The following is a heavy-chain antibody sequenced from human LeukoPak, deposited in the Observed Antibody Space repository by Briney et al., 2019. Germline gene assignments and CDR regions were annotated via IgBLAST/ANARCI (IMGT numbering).Heavy chain of an antibody. CDR2: VSHSETT. CDR1: GASISATNW. D-gene: IGHD3-10*01. CDR3: ARVTHYYDSGSYPY. V-gene: IGHV4-4*02. J-gene: IGHJ4*02. Sequence: LETLSLTCDVSGASISATNWWTWVRLPPGKGLEWIGEVSHSETTNYSPSLRGRVRLSVDRATNQLSLRLTSVTAADTAVYYCARVTHYYDSGSYPYWGQGTLVTVSS.